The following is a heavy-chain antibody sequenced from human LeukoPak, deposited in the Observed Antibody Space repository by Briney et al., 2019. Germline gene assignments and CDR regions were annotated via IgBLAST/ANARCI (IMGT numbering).Heavy chain of an antibody. Sequence: SETLSLTCAVYGGSFSGYYWSWIRQPPGKGLEWVGEINHSGSTNYNPSLKSRVTISVDTSKNQFSLKLSSVTAADTAVYYCARGHSYGDDYWGQGTLVTVSS. J-gene: IGHJ4*02. CDR3: ARGHSYGDDY. CDR2: INHSGST. CDR1: GGSFSGYY. V-gene: IGHV4-34*01. D-gene: IGHD5-18*01.